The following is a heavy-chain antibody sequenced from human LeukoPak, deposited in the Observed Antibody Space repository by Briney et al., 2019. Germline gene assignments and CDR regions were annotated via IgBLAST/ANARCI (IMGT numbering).Heavy chain of an antibody. Sequence: GGSLRLSCAASGFSFSSYWMSWVRQAPGKGLEWVANIKRDGSEKYYVDSVKGRFTISRDNAKNSLYLQMNSLRAEGTAVYYCARDPVRRYDYWGQGTLVTVSS. CDR1: GFSFSSYW. CDR2: IKRDGSEK. V-gene: IGHV3-7*01. J-gene: IGHJ4*02. D-gene: IGHD1-1*01. CDR3: ARDPVRRYDY.